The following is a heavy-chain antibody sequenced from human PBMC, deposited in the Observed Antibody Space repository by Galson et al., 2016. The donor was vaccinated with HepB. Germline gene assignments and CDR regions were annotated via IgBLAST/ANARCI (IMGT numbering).Heavy chain of an antibody. CDR2: IYSSGST. Sequence: VSGGSITRGDYYWNWIRQHPGKGLEWIGYIYSSGSTHYNPSLKSRVTISVDTSKNQFSLKVSSVTAADTAVYYCARFVDGYKPYYHGMDVWGQGTTVTVSS. CDR1: GGSITRGDYY. J-gene: IGHJ6*02. CDR3: ARFVDGYKPYYHGMDV. V-gene: IGHV4-31*02. D-gene: IGHD5-24*01.